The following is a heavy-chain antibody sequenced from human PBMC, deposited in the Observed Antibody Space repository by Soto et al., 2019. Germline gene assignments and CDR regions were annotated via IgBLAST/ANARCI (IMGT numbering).Heavy chain of an antibody. V-gene: IGHV1-3*05. D-gene: IGHD3-22*01. CDR1: GYTFTSYA. CDR2: INAGNGNT. Sequence: QVQLVQSGAEEKKPGASVKVSCKASGYTFTSYAMHWVRQAPGQRLEWMGWINAGNGNTKYSQKFQGRVTITRDTSASTAYMELSSLRSEDTAVYYCARDVDYYDSSGGTDYWGQGTLVTVSS. CDR3: ARDVDYYDSSGGTDY. J-gene: IGHJ4*02.